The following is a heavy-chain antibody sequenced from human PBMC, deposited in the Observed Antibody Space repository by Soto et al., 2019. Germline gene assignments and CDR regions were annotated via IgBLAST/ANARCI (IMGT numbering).Heavy chain of an antibody. CDR2: ISGSGGST. CDR3: AKPNKYYDILTGYRH. Sequence: GGSLRLSCAASGFTFSSYAMSWVRQAPGKGLEWVSAISGSGGSTYYADSVKGRFTISRDNSKNTLYLQMNSLRAEDTAVYYCAKPNKYYDILTGYRHWGQGTLVTVSS. V-gene: IGHV3-23*01. D-gene: IGHD3-9*01. J-gene: IGHJ4*02. CDR1: GFTFSSYA.